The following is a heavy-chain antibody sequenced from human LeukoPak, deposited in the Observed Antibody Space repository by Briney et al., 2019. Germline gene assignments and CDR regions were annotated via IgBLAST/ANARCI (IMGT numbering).Heavy chain of an antibody. V-gene: IGHV4-59*08. D-gene: IGHD1-1*01. CDR3: ARQKYNGGLFES. Sequence: SETLSLTCTVSGGSISSYYWSWIRQPPGKGLEWIGCIYCSGSTKYNPSLKSRVTISADTSRNQFSLNLSSVTAADTAVYYCARQKYNGGLFESWGQGTLVTVSP. CDR1: GGSISSYY. CDR2: IYCSGST. J-gene: IGHJ4*02.